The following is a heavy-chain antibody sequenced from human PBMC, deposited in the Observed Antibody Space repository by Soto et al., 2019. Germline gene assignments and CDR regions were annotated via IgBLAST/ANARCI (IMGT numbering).Heavy chain of an antibody. J-gene: IGHJ4*02. CDR2: ISAYNGNT. V-gene: IGHV1-18*01. D-gene: IGHD3-10*01. CDR3: ARFYASGSYPYDY. Sequence: ASVKVSCKASGYTSTTYGISWVRQAPGQGLEWMGWISAYNGNTNYAQNLQGRVTMTTDTSTSTAYMEPRSLRSDDTAVYYCARFYASGSYPYDYWGQGTLVTVIL. CDR1: GYTSTTYG.